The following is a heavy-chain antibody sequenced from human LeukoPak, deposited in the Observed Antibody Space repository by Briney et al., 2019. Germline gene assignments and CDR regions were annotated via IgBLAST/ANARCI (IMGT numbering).Heavy chain of an antibody. D-gene: IGHD6-13*01. CDR2: ISGSGGST. V-gene: IGHV3-23*01. J-gene: IGHJ6*03. Sequence: GGSLRLSCAASGFTFSNYAMSWVRQAPGKGLEWVSAISGSGGSTYYADSVKGRFTISRDNSKNTLYLQMNSLRAEDTAVYYCAKWIAAADTYYYYYMDVWGKGTTVTVSS. CDR3: AKWIAAADTYYYYYMDV. CDR1: GFTFSNYA.